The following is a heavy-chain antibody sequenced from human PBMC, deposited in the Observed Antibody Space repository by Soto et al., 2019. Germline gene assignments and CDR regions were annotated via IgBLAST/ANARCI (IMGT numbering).Heavy chain of an antibody. V-gene: IGHV1-24*01. CDR2: FDPEDGET. CDR1: GYTLTELS. CDR3: ATTQISTGDLHYYGMDV. Sequence: RASVQVSCKVSGYTLTELSMHWVRQAPGKGLEWMGGFDPEDGETIYAQKFQGRVTMTEDTSTDTAYMELSSLRSEDTAVYYCATTQISTGDLHYYGMDVWGQGTTVTVSS. D-gene: IGHD7-27*01. J-gene: IGHJ6*02.